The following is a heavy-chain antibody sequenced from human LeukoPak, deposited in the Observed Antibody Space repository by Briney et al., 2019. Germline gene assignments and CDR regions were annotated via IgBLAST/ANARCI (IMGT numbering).Heavy chain of an antibody. D-gene: IGHD3-22*01. V-gene: IGHV1-46*01. Sequence: ASVKVSCKASGYTFTSYYMHWVRQAPGQGLEWMGITNPSGGSTSYAQKFQGRVTMTRDTSTSTVYMELSSLRSEDTAVYYCARDSSGYYVKYWGQGTLVTVSS. CDR2: TNPSGGST. J-gene: IGHJ4*02. CDR1: GYTFTSYY. CDR3: ARDSSGYYVKY.